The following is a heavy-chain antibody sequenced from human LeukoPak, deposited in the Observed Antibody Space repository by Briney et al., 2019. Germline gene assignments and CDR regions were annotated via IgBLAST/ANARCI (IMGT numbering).Heavy chain of an antibody. J-gene: IGHJ4*02. D-gene: IGHD3-3*01. Sequence: PGGSLRLSCAASGFTFSSYGMHWVRQAPGKGLEWVAVISYDGSNKYYADSVKGRFTISRDNSKNTLYLQMNSLRAEDTAVYYCARDVWSGLNYFDYWGQGTLVTVSS. V-gene: IGHV3-30*03. CDR3: ARDVWSGLNYFDY. CDR2: ISYDGSNK. CDR1: GFTFSSYG.